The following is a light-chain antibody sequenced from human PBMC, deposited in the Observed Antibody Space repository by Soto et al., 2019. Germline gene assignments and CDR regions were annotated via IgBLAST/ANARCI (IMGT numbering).Light chain of an antibody. CDR2: GAS. V-gene: IGKV3-20*01. CDR3: QQYGSLWT. J-gene: IGKJ1*01. Sequence: EIVLTQSPGTLPLSPGERATLSCRASQSVSSSYLAWYQQKPGQAPRLLIYGASSRATGIPDRFSGSGSGTDFTLTISRLEPVDFAVYYCQQYGSLWTFGQGTKV. CDR1: QSVSSSY.